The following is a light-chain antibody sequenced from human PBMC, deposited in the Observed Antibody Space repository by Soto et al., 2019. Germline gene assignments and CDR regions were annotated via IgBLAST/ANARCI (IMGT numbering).Light chain of an antibody. CDR3: HEYGSSRT. Sequence: EIVLTQSPGTLSLSPGERATLSCRASQSVSSNYVAWYQQRPGQAPRLLIYGASSRATGVPDRFSGSGSGTDFTLTISRLEPEDFAVYYCHEYGSSRTFGQGTKVEIK. CDR2: GAS. CDR1: QSVSSNY. J-gene: IGKJ1*01. V-gene: IGKV3-20*01.